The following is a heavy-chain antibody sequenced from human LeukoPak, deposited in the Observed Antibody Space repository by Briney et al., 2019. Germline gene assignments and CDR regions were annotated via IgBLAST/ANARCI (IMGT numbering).Heavy chain of an antibody. CDR2: INPSGGGT. CDR1: GYTFTSYY. D-gene: IGHD5-18*01. V-gene: IGHV1-46*01. J-gene: IGHJ4*02. Sequence: ASVKVSCKASGYTFTSYYMHWVRQAPGQGLEWMGIINPSGGGTSYAQKFQGRVTMTRDTSTSTVYMELSSLRSEDTAVYYCAVPIQLWQRRHDYWGQGTLVTVSS. CDR3: AVPIQLWQRRHDY.